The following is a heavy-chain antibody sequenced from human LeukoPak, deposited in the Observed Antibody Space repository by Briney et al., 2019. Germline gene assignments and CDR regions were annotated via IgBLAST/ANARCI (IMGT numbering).Heavy chain of an antibody. Sequence: GGSLGLSCAASGFTLNTHWMSWVRQAPGKGLEWVANIKQNGRDTYYVDSVKGRFTISRDNAKNPLNLQMNSLRAEDTAMYYCATSEGYWGQGTLVTVSS. CDR2: IKQNGRDT. CDR1: GFTLNTHW. V-gene: IGHV3-7*03. CDR3: ATSEGY. J-gene: IGHJ4*02.